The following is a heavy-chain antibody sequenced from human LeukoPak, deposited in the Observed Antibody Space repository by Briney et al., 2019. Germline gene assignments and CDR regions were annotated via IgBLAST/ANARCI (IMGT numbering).Heavy chain of an antibody. D-gene: IGHD6-13*01. J-gene: IGHJ5*01. CDR1: GFTLSDYW. Sequence: GGSLRLSCAASGFTLSDYWMHWVRQVPGKGLMWISRFTNDGSGAGYADSVMGRFIISRDDTKNTLYLQMNSLRAEDTAVYYCAKELYSTTWFDYWGQGTLVTVSS. CDR3: AKELYSTTWFDY. CDR2: FTNDGSGA. V-gene: IGHV3-74*01.